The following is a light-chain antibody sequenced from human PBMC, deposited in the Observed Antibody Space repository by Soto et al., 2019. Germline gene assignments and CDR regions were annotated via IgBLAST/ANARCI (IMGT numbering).Light chain of an antibody. J-gene: IGLJ1*01. V-gene: IGLV2-14*01. Sequence: QSALTQPASVSGSPGQSITLSCTGTSSDVGGHKYVSWYQHHPGKAPKLMIYEVSNRPSGVSDRFSGSKSGNTASLTISGLQAEDEADYYCSSYAGSTRVFGTGTKLTVL. CDR2: EVS. CDR1: SSDVGGHKY. CDR3: SSYAGSTRV.